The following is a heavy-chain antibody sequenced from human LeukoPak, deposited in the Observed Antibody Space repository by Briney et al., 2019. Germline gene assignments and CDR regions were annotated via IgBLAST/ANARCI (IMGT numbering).Heavy chain of an antibody. CDR3: ARWTHDSTYCWIDS. J-gene: IGHJ5*01. V-gene: IGHV3-7*01. CDR1: GFTFSSYW. Sequence: GGSLRLSCAASGFTFSSYWMTWVRQAQGKGLEWVASVRQDGNQKYHVDSVKGRSTISRDNAMNSLYLQMSSLTAEDTAVYYCARWTHDSTYCWIDSWGQGTQVTVSS. D-gene: IGHD5-18*01. CDR2: VRQDGNQK.